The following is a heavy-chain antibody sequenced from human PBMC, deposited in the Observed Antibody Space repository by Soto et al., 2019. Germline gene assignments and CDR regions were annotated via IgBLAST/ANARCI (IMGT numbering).Heavy chain of an antibody. J-gene: IGHJ4*02. V-gene: IGHV3-23*01. D-gene: IGHD1-26*01. Sequence: EVQLLESGGGLVQPGGSLRLSCAASGFTFSSYAMRWVRQAPVKGLEWVSAISGSGDSTYYADSVKGRFTISRDNSKNPLYLQMNSLRAEDTAVYYCARRGSGSYYDSWGQGTLVTVSS. CDR1: GFTFSSYA. CDR3: ARRGSGSYYDS. CDR2: ISGSGDST.